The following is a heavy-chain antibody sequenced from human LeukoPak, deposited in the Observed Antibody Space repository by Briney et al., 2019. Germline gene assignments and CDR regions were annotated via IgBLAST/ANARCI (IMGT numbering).Heavy chain of an antibody. CDR3: ATGPAYYYDSSGYYPGY. J-gene: IGHJ4*02. Sequence: ASVKVSCKVSGYTLTELSMHWVRQAPGKGLEWMGGFDPEDGETIYAQKFQGRVTMTEDTSTDTAYMELSSLRSEDTAVYYCATGPAYYYDSSGYYPGYWGQGTLVTVSS. CDR2: FDPEDGET. V-gene: IGHV1-24*01. D-gene: IGHD3-22*01. CDR1: GYTLTELS.